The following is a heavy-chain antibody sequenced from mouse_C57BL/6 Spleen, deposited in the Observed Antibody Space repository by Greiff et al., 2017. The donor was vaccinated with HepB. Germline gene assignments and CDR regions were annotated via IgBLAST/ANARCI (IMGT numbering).Heavy chain of an antibody. CDR3: ARQGGITTVVAKDFDY. Sequence: DVHLVESGGDLVKPGGSLKLSCAASGFTFSSYGMSWVRQTPDKRLEWVATFSSGGSYTYYPDSVKGRFTISRDNAKNTLYLQMSSLKSEDTAMYYCARQGGITTVVAKDFDYWGQGTTLTVSS. CDR1: GFTFSSYG. J-gene: IGHJ2*01. CDR2: FSSGGSYT. V-gene: IGHV5-6*01. D-gene: IGHD1-1*01.